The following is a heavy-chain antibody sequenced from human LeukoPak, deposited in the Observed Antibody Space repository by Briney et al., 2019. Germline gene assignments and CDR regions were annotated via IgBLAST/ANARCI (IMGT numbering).Heavy chain of an antibody. J-gene: IGHJ1*01. V-gene: IGHV3-74*01. CDR3: AKDLYSSSWDQYFQH. D-gene: IGHD6-13*01. CDR1: GFTFSSYW. Sequence: GGSLRLSCAASGFTFSSYWMHWVRQAPGKGLVWVSRINSDGSSTSYADSVKGRFTISRDNSKNTLYLQMNSLRAEDTAVYYCAKDLYSSSWDQYFQHWGQGTLVTVSS. CDR2: INSDGSST.